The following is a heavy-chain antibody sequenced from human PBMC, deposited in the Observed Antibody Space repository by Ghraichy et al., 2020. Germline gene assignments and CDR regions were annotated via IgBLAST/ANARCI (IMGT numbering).Heavy chain of an antibody. CDR1: GESFSGNY. J-gene: IGHJ6*03. V-gene: IGHV4-34*01. CDR3: ARSRVVEATFLYYYYMDV. Sequence: SETLSLTCAVYGESFSGNYWSWIRQPPGKGLEWIGEINHRGSTNYNPSLKSRVTISLDTSKNQFSLTLSSVTAADTAVYYCARSRVVEATFLYYYYMDVWGKGTTVTVSS. D-gene: IGHD1-26*01. CDR2: INHRGST.